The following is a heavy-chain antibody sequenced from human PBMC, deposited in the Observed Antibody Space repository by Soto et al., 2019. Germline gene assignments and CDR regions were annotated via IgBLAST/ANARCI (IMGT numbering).Heavy chain of an antibody. CDR1: GGNFRGHD. V-gene: IGHV4-34*01. J-gene: IGHJ4*02. CDR3: ARVGTCGGDCYDDYFDY. CDR2: INHSGST. Sequence: SQTLSLTCAVYGGNFRGHDWSRILQPPGKGLEWIGEINHSGSTNYNPSLKSRVTISVDTSKNQFSLKLSSVTAADTAVYYCARVGTCGGDCYDDYFDYWGQGTLVTVSS. D-gene: IGHD2-21*02.